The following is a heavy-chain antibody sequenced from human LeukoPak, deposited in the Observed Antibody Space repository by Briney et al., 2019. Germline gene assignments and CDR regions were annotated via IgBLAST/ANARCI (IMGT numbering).Heavy chain of an antibody. J-gene: IGHJ4*02. V-gene: IGHV4-39*01. D-gene: IGHD5-12*01. CDR3: ARRLGGYETIDY. CDR2: IYYSGNT. Sequence: PSETLSLTCTVSGGSISSSSYYWDWIRQPPGKGLEWIGSIYYSGNTYYNPSLKSRVTISVDTSKNQFSLKLSSVTTADTAVYYCARRLGGYETIDYWGQGTLVTVSS. CDR1: GGSISSSSYY.